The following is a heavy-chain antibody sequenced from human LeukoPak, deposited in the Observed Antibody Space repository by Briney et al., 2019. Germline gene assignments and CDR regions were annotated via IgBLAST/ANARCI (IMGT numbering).Heavy chain of an antibody. J-gene: IGHJ6*02. V-gene: IGHV5-51*01. CDR2: IYPGDSDT. CDR1: GYSFTSYW. Sequence: GESLKISCKGSGYSFTSYWIGWVRQMPGKGLEWMGIIYPGDSDTRYSPSFQGQVTISADKSISTASLQWSSLKASDTAMYYCARMDCSGGSCYSDTLNYYYYGMDVWGQGTTVTVSS. D-gene: IGHD2-15*01. CDR3: ARMDCSGGSCYSDTLNYYYYGMDV.